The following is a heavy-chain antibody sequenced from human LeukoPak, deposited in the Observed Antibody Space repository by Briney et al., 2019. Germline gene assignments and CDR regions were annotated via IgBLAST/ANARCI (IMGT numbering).Heavy chain of an antibody. CDR3: ARAVEMATVYYFDY. D-gene: IGHD5-24*01. CDR2: IYPGDSDT. V-gene: IGHV5-51*01. J-gene: IGHJ4*02. CDR1: GYSFTSYW. Sequence: GESLKISCKGSGYSFTSYWIGWVRQMPGKSLEWMGIIYPGDSDTRYSPSFQGQVTISADKSISTAYLQWSSRKASDTAMYYCARAVEMATVYYFDYWGQGTLVTVSS.